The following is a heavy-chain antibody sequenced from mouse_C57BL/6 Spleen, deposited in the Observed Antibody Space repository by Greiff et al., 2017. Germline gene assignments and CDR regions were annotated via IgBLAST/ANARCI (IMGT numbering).Heavy chain of an antibody. CDR1: GYTFTSYW. J-gene: IGHJ1*03. CDR3: ARDYYGSSYEGYFDV. Sequence: QVQLKESGAELAKPGASVKLSCKASGYTFTSYWMHWVKQRPGQGLEWIGYINPSSGYTKYNQKFKDKATLTADKSSSTAYMQLSSLTYADSAVYYCARDYYGSSYEGYFDVWGTGTTVTVSS. V-gene: IGHV1-7*01. D-gene: IGHD1-1*01. CDR2: INPSSGYT.